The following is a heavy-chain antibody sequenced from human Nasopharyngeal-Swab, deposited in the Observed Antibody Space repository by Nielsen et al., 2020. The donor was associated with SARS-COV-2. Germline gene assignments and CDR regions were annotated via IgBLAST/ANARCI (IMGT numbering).Heavy chain of an antibody. J-gene: IGHJ5*02. Sequence: ASVKVSCKASGYTFTSYYMHWVRQPPGQGLEWMGIINTSGGSTSYAQKFQGRVTMTRDTSTSTVYMELSSLRSEDTAVYYCARDRISQQLVRGFWFDPWGQGTLVTVSS. D-gene: IGHD6-13*01. CDR2: INTSGGST. V-gene: IGHV1-46*01. CDR1: GYTFTSYY. CDR3: ARDRISQQLVRGFWFDP.